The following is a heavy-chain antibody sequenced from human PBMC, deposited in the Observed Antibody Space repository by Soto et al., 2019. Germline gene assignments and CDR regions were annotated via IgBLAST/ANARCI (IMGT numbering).Heavy chain of an antibody. CDR2: IYSGGSI. V-gene: IGHV3-66*01. D-gene: IGHD3-3*01. CDR3: ARDRRDGDTI. J-gene: IGHJ4*02. CDR1: GFTVSANY. Sequence: EVQLVESGGGLVQPGGSLRLSCAASGFTVSANYMSWFRQAPGKGLEWVSVIYSGGSIYYADSVQGRFTISRDNSKNTMYLQMYSLRAEDTAVYYCARDRRDGDTIWGQGAVVTVSS.